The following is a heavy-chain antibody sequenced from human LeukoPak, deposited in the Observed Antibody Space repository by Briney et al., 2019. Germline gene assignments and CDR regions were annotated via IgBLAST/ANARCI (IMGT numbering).Heavy chain of an antibody. Sequence: PVGSLRLSCAASGFTFSDYYMGWMRQAPGKGLEWVSYISNSGDTMYYVDSVKGRFTISRDNAKNSLFLQMSSLRVEDTTIYYCARARGSYAFDIWGQGTMVTVSS. J-gene: IGHJ3*02. CDR2: ISNSGDTM. V-gene: IGHV3-11*04. D-gene: IGHD1-26*01. CDR3: ARARGSYAFDI. CDR1: GFTFSDYY.